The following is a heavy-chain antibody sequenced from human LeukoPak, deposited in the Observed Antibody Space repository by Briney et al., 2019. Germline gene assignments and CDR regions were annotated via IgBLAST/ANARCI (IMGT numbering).Heavy chain of an antibody. Sequence: PGGSLRLSCAASGFTFSSYWMHWVRQAPGKGLVWVSHINSDGSSTTYADSVKGRFTISRDNAKNTMYLQMYSLRAEDTAVYYCARDSYYHPDYWGQGTLVTVSS. V-gene: IGHV3-74*01. CDR2: INSDGSST. CDR3: ARDSYYHPDY. CDR1: GFTFSSYW. D-gene: IGHD3-10*01. J-gene: IGHJ4*02.